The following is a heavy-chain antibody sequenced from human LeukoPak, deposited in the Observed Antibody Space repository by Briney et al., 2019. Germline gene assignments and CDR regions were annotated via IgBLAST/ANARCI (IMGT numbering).Heavy chain of an antibody. D-gene: IGHD3-10*01. CDR2: ISSSSSSYI. CDR1: GFTFSSYS. CDR3: ARVVPYGSGSYFIDY. V-gene: IGHV3-21*01. Sequence: GGSLRLSCAASGFTFSSYSMNWVRQAPGKGLEWVSSISSSSSSYIYYADSVKGRFTISRDNAKNSLYLQMNSLRAEDTAVYYCARVVPYGSGSYFIDYWGQGTLVTVSS. J-gene: IGHJ4*02.